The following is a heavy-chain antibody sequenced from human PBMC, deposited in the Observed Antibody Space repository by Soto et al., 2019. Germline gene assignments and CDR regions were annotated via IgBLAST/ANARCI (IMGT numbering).Heavy chain of an antibody. CDR2: SIPIFGTP. D-gene: IGHD3-22*01. V-gene: IGHV1-69*01. J-gene: IGHJ4*02. CDR1: GGTFSGYA. CDR3: ARGDSPYYYDSCGYYNDY. Sequence: QVRLVQSGAEVKKPGSSVKVSCKASGGTFSGYAITWVRQAPGQGLEWMGGSIPIFGTPTYAQKFQGRVTITADESTTTTYMELTGLRSEDTAVYYCARGDSPYYYDSCGYYNDYWGQGTLVTVSS.